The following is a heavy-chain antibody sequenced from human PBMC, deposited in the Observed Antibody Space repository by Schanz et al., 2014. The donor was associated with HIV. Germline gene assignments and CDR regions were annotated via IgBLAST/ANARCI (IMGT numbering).Heavy chain of an antibody. CDR1: GGTFNIYT. J-gene: IGHJ4*02. V-gene: IGHV1-69*01. D-gene: IGHD6-13*01. Sequence: VQLVESGAEVKKPGSSVKVSCKASGGTFNIYTISWVRQAPGQGLEWVGGIIPIYGAAHYAQKFQGRATITADESTSTAYMELSSLRSEDTAVYYCARDSPVAAGTLDYWGQGTLVTVSS. CDR2: IIPIYGAA. CDR3: ARDSPVAAGTLDY.